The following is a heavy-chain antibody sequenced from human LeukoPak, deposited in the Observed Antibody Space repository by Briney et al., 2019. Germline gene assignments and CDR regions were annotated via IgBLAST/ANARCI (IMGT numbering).Heavy chain of an antibody. CDR2: ISYDGSNE. V-gene: IGHV3-30*18. Sequence: GGSLRLSCAASGFTFSSYGMHWVRQAPGKGLEWVAVISYDGSNEYYADSVKGRFTISRDNSKNTLYLQMNSLRAEDTAVYYCAKPMKVEMATASIDYWGQGTLVTVSS. J-gene: IGHJ4*02. CDR1: GFTFSSYG. CDR3: AKPMKVEMATASIDY. D-gene: IGHD5-24*01.